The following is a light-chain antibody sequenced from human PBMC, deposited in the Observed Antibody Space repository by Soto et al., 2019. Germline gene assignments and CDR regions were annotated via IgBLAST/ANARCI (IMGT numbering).Light chain of an antibody. CDR3: QQYAISPPYT. CDR2: GAS. J-gene: IGKJ2*01. V-gene: IGKV3-20*01. Sequence: EIVLTQSPGTLSLSPGERATLSCRASQSVTSRYLAWYQQKPGQAPRLLIYGASSRATGIPDRFSGSGSGTDFTLTVSRLEPEDFAVYYCQQYAISPPYTFGQGTKLEIK. CDR1: QSVTSRY.